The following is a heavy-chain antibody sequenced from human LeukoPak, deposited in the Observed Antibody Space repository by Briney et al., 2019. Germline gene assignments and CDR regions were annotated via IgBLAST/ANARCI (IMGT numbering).Heavy chain of an antibody. Sequence: GASVKVSCKASGYTFTRYGISWVRQAPGQGLEWMGWISAYNGNTNYAQKLQGRVTMTTDTSTSTAYMELRSLGSDDTAVYYCARGPPIVATIDSGWFDPWGQGTLVTVSS. CDR1: GYTFTRYG. V-gene: IGHV1-18*01. J-gene: IGHJ5*02. CDR2: ISAYNGNT. CDR3: ARGPPIVATIDSGWFDP. D-gene: IGHD5-12*01.